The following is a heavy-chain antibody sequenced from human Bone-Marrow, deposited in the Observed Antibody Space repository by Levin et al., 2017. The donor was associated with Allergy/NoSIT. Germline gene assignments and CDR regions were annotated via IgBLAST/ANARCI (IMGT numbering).Heavy chain of an antibody. CDR2: IWYDGSNE. CDR3: ARDSVQVVEPAPDDNNQPSLLMDV. CDR1: GFTFTTYA. V-gene: IGHV3-33*01. J-gene: IGHJ6*02. D-gene: IGHD3-22*01. Sequence: GESLKISCATSGFTFTTYAIHWVRQAPGKGLEWVAVIWYDGSNEYYADSVRGRFTISRDISKNTLYLQMNSLRAEDTAVYYWARDSVQVVEPAPDDNNQPSLLMDVWGQGTTVIVSS.